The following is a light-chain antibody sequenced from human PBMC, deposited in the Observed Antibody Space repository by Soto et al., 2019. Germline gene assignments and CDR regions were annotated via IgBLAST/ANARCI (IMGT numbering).Light chain of an antibody. J-gene: IGKJ5*01. Sequence: DIPLTQSPSFLSASVGDRVTITCRASQGIWNRLAWHQQKPGKAPELLISAGSTLRSGVPSRFSGSGSDTEFTLTISSLQPEDFATYYCQQFTSYPITVGQGTRLEIK. CDR3: QQFTSYPIT. V-gene: IGKV1-9*01. CDR2: AGS. CDR1: QGIWNR.